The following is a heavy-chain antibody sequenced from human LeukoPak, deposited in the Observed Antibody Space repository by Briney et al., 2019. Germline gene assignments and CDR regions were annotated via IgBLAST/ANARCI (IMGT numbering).Heavy chain of an antibody. Sequence: GGSLRLSCAASGFTFSSYSMNWVRQAPGKGLEWVANIKQDGSEKYYVDSVKGRFTISRDNAKNSLYLQMNSLRAEDTAVYYCARDYGDYYYYGMDVWGQGTTVTVSS. CDR2: IKQDGSEK. J-gene: IGHJ6*02. D-gene: IGHD4-17*01. CDR1: GFTFSSYS. V-gene: IGHV3-7*03. CDR3: ARDYGDYYYYGMDV.